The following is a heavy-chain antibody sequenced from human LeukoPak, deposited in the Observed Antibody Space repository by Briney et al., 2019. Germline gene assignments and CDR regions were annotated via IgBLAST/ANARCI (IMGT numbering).Heavy chain of an antibody. CDR2: IDSKTGNP. D-gene: IGHD3-22*01. Sequence: VASVKVSCKASGYTFTSYSINWVRQAPGQGLEWMGWIDSKTGNPTYAQGFTGRFVFSLDTSVTTAYLQISSLKAEDTAVYYCARDVGYYDSSGYYLGWFDPWGQGTLVTVSS. V-gene: IGHV7-4-1*02. J-gene: IGHJ5*02. CDR1: GYTFTSYS. CDR3: ARDVGYYDSSGYYLGWFDP.